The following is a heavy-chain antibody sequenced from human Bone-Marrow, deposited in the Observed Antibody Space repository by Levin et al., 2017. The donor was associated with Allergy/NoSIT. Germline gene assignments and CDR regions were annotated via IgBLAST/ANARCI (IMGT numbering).Heavy chain of an antibody. CDR3: ARRNDFWSRTHGGYYFFMDV. J-gene: IGHJ6*03. CDR2: IRGSSSYI. V-gene: IGHV3-21*01. CDR1: GFTFSSYT. Sequence: GESLKISCAASGFTFSSYTMNWVRQAPGKGLEWVSSIRGSSSYITFSDSVKGRLTISRDNAKNSLYLQMNNLRAENTAVYYCARRNDFWSRTHGGYYFFMDVWGKGTTVTVSS. D-gene: IGHD3-3*01.